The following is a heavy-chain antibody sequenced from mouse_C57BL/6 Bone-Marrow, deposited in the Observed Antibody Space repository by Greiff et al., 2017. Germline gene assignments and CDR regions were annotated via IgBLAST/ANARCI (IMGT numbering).Heavy chain of an antibody. CDR3: ARADPRAMDY. CDR1: GYTFTDYY. J-gene: IGHJ4*01. V-gene: IGHV1-26*01. CDR2: INPNNGGT. Sequence: EVQLQQSGPELVKPGASVKISCKASGYTFTDYYMNWVKQSHGKSLEWIGDINPNNGGTSYNQKFKGKATLTVDKSSSTAYMELRSLTSEDSAVYYCARADPRAMDYWGQGTSVTVSA.